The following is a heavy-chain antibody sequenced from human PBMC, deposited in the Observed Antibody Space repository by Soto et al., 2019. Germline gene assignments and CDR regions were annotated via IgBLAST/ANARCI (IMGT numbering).Heavy chain of an antibody. V-gene: IGHV1-69*02. CDR2: IMPMIEVA. CDR1: GGTFNKYT. J-gene: IGHJ3*02. Sequence: QVQLVQSGAEVKTPGSSVKVSCKASGGTFNKYTYSWIRQAPGQGLEWMGRIMPMIEVANYVPEFQGRLTITADKSTGTAYMELSSLRLEDTAVYFCATAQSFIAAPTSYAPFDIWGRGTIVTVSS. D-gene: IGHD6-13*01. CDR3: ATAQSFIAAPTSYAPFDI.